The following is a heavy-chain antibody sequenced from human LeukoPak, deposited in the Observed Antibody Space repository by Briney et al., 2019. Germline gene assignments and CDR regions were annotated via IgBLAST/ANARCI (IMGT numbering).Heavy chain of an antibody. D-gene: IGHD4-23*01. J-gene: IGHJ4*02. CDR3: ARGGGYGGTSGYFDY. V-gene: IGHV3-53*01. CDR1: GCTDSSNC. CDR2: VYSGSST. Sequence: TGRSLRLSCTASGCTDSSNCISWGRQEPGEQLDRDSVVYSGSSTYYADSEKDRFTISRDNSKNTLYLQMHSLTAEAPAVYYCARGGGYGGTSGYFDYWGQGTLVTVSS.